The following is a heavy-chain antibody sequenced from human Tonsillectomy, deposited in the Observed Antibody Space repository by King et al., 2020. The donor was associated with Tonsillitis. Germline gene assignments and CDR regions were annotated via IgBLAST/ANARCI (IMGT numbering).Heavy chain of an antibody. D-gene: IGHD3-9*01. CDR1: GASISSASYY. J-gene: IGHJ5*02. V-gene: IGHV4-61*02. Sequence: QLQESGPGLVKPSQTLSLTCSVSGASISSASYYWSWIRQPAGKGLEWIGRIYTSGSTDYNPSLASRVTMSTDTSRNQFSLKLSSVTAADTAVYYCARGGDLSTGGSLFDPWGQGTLVTVSS. CDR3: ARGGDLSTGGSLFDP. CDR2: IYTSGST.